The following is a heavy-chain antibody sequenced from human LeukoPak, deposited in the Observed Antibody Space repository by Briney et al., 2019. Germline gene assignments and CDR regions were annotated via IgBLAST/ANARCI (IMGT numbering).Heavy chain of an antibody. V-gene: IGHV4-59*01. D-gene: IGHD5-12*01. CDR2: IYYSGST. Sequence: PSETLSLTCTVSGGSISSYYWTWIRQPPGKGLEWIGHIYYSGSTNYNPSLQSRITMSVDTSKNQFSLKLDSVTTADTAVYYCARDYGSGYDSLFHFDYWGQGTLVTVSS. CDR1: GGSISSYY. J-gene: IGHJ4*02. CDR3: ARDYGSGYDSLFHFDY.